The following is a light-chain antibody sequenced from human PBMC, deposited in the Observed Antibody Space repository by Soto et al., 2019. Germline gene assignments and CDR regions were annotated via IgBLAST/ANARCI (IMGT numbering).Light chain of an antibody. CDR3: QKSNSSPLT. CDR1: QRIGSY. CDR2: AAS. J-gene: IGKJ4*01. Sequence: DIQMTQSPSTLSASVGDTATITCRASQRIGSYLNWYQQKPGKAPKLLIYAASNLQSGVPSRFSGSGSGTDFTLTISSLQPEDVAAYCCQKSNSSPLTFGGGTKVEIK. V-gene: IGKV1-39*01.